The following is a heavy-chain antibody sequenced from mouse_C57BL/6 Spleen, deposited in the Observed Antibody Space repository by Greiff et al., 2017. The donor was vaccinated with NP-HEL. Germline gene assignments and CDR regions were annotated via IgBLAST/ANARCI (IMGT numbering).Heavy chain of an antibody. CDR1: GYTFTSYW. CDR2: IDPSDSYT. Sequence: VQLQQSGAELVKPGASVKLSCKASGYTFTSYWMQWVKQRPGQGLEWIGEIDPSDSYTNYNQKFKGKATLTVDTSSSTAYMQLSSLTSEDSAVYYCARWKGFCAYWGQGTLVTVSA. CDR3: ARWKGFCAY. V-gene: IGHV1-50*01. J-gene: IGHJ3*01.